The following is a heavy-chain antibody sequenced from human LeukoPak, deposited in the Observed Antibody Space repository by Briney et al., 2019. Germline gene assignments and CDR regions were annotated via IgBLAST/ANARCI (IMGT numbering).Heavy chain of an antibody. Sequence: ASVKVSCKASGYTFTSYGISRVRQAPGQGLEWMGWISTYNGNTNYAQKLQGRVTMTTDTSTSTAYMELRSLRSDDTAVYSCARLGQQLDFLGYWGQGTLVTVSS. CDR2: ISTYNGNT. J-gene: IGHJ4*02. D-gene: IGHD6-13*01. CDR3: ARLGQQLDFLGY. V-gene: IGHV1-18*01. CDR1: GYTFTSYG.